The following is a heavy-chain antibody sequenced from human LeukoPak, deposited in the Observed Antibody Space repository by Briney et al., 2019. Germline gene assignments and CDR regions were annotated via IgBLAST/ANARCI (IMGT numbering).Heavy chain of an antibody. Sequence: SETLSLTCTVSGGSISTYYWSWIRQHPGKGLEWIGYIYYSGSTYYNPSLKSRVTISVDTSKNQFSLKLSSVTAADTAVYYCARQIAVAYFDYWGQGTLVTVSS. CDR2: IYYSGST. D-gene: IGHD6-19*01. J-gene: IGHJ4*02. CDR1: GGSISTYY. V-gene: IGHV4-59*06. CDR3: ARQIAVAYFDY.